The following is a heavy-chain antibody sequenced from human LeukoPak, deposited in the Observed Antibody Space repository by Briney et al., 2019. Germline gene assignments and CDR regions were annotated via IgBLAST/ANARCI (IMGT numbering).Heavy chain of an antibody. CDR1: GCTFSSYA. V-gene: IGHV1-69*13. D-gene: IGHD5-18*01. CDR3: ASSVDTAMALS. J-gene: IGHJ5*02. CDR2: IIPIFGTA. Sequence: SVTVSCMASGCTFSSYAFSWVGQAPGQEGEWMGGIIPIFGTANYAQKFQGRVTITADESTSTAYMELSSLRSEDTAVYYYASSVDTAMALSWGQGTLVTVSS.